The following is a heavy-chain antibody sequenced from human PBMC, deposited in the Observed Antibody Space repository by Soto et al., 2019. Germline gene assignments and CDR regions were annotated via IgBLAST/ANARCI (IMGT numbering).Heavy chain of an antibody. D-gene: IGHD6-6*01. V-gene: IGHV3-21*01. J-gene: IGHJ3*02. CDR3: ARDPGYSSSYHGDAFDI. CDR1: GFTFSSYS. Sequence: GGSLRLSCAASGFTFSSYSMNWVRQAPGKGLEWVSSISSSSSYIYYADSVKGRFTISRDNAKNSLYLQMNSLRAEDTAVYYCARDPGYSSSYHGDAFDIWGQGTMVTVSS. CDR2: ISSSSSYI.